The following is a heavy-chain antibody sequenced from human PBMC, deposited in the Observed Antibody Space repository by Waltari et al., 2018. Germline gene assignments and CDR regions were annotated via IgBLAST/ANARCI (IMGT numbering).Heavy chain of an antibody. J-gene: IGHJ5*02. CDR1: GFTFSSYS. V-gene: IGHV3-21*01. D-gene: IGHD3-22*01. CDR3: ASHYYDSSGNWFDP. Sequence: EVQLVESGGGLVKPGGSLRLSCAASGFTFSSYSMNWVRQAPGKGLEWVTSISSSSSYIYYADSVKGRFTISRDNAKNSLYLQMNSLRAEDTAVYYCASHYYDSSGNWFDPWGQGTLVTVSS. CDR2: ISSSSSYI.